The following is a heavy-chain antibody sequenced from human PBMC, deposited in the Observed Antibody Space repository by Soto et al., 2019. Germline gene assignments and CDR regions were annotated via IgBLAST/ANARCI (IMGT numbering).Heavy chain of an antibody. D-gene: IGHD2-21*02. CDR1: GYTFTSYA. Sequence: ASLKVSCNASGYTFTSYAMHWVRQAPGQRLEWMGWINAGNGNTKYSQKFQGRVTITRDTSASTAYMELSSLRSEDTAVYYCARSIVVVTALDYWGQGTLVTVSS. J-gene: IGHJ4*02. V-gene: IGHV1-3*01. CDR3: ARSIVVVTALDY. CDR2: INAGNGNT.